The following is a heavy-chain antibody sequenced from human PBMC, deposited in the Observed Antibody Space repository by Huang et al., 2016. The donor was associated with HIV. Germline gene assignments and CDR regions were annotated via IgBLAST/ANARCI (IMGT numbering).Heavy chain of an antibody. Sequence: PGQGLEWMGWISVYNGKTNYPPNLQGRVTMTTDTSTTTAYMELRGLRSDDTAIYYCARRAYCGGDCYGQAFDVWGQGTMVTVSS. CDR2: ISVYNGKT. CDR3: ARRAYCGGDCYGQAFDV. D-gene: IGHD2-21*02. V-gene: IGHV1-18*01. J-gene: IGHJ3*01.